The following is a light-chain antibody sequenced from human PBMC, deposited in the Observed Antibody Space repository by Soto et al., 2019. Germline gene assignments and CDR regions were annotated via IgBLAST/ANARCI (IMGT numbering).Light chain of an antibody. CDR2: RNN. Sequence: QSALTQPPSASGTPGQRVTISCSGSSSNIGSNYVYWYQQLPGTAPKLLIYRNNQRPSGVPDRFSGSKSGTSASLAISGLRSEDEADYYCAAWDDSLRGNYVFGTGTKVTVL. V-gene: IGLV1-47*01. J-gene: IGLJ1*01. CDR1: SSNIGSNY. CDR3: AAWDDSLRGNYV.